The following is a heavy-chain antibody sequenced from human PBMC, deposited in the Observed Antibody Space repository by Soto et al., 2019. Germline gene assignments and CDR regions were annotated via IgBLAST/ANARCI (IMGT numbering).Heavy chain of an antibody. CDR1: GFTVSSNY. CDR2: IYSGGST. CDR3: ARDFTRNVDYGELDAFDI. Sequence: EVQLVESGGGLVQPGGSLRLSCAASGFTVSSNYMSWVRQAPGKGLEWVSVIYSGGSTYYADSVKGRFTISRDNSKNTLYLQMNSLRAEDTAVYYCARDFTRNVDYGELDAFDIWGQGTMVTVSS. D-gene: IGHD4-17*01. J-gene: IGHJ3*02. V-gene: IGHV3-66*01.